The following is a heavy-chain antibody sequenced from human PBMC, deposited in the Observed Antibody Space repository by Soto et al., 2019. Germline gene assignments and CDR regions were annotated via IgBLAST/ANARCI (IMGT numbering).Heavy chain of an antibody. Sequence: GGYLRLSCAASGFTFSSYAMSWVRQAPGKGLEWVSAISGSGGSTYYADSVKGRFTISRDNSKNTLYLQMNSLRAEDTAVYYCAKDHIRYYDSSGPFGYWGQGTLVTLSS. D-gene: IGHD3-22*01. V-gene: IGHV3-23*01. CDR2: ISGSGGST. CDR3: AKDHIRYYDSSGPFGY. J-gene: IGHJ4*02. CDR1: GFTFSSYA.